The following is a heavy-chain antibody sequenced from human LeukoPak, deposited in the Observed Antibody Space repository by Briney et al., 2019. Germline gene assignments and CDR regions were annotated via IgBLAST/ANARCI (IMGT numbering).Heavy chain of an antibody. CDR2: IYYWGST. CDR1: GGSISSYY. V-gene: IGHV4-59*01. Sequence: PSETLSLTCTVSGGSISSYYWSWIRQPPGKGLEWIGYIYYWGSTNYNPSLKGRVTTSVDTSKNQFSLKLSSVTAADTAVYYCARSPTYCGGDCSSHYDYWGQGTLVTVSS. D-gene: IGHD2-21*01. CDR3: ARSPTYCGGDCSSHYDY. J-gene: IGHJ4*02.